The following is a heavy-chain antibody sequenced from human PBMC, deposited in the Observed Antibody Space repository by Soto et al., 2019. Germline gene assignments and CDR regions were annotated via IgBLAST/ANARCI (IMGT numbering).Heavy chain of an antibody. J-gene: IGHJ4*02. V-gene: IGHV2-5*02. CDR2: IYWDDDK. D-gene: IGHD3-22*01. Sequence: QITLKESGPTLVKPTQTLTLTCTFSGFSLSTSGVGVGWIRQPPGKALEWLALIYWDDDKRYSPSLKSRLTINKDTSKNQVVLTMTNMDPVDTTTYYCANQYYYDSSGYYSYYFDYWGQGTLVTVSS. CDR1: GFSLSTSGVG. CDR3: ANQYYYDSSGYYSYYFDY.